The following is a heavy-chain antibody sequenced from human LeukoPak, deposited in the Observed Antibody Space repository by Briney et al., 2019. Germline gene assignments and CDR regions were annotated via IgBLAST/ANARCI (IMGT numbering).Heavy chain of an antibody. Sequence: GGSLRLSCAASGFTFSSYAVSWVRQAPGKGLEWVSAISGSGGSTYYADSVKGRFTISRDNAKNSLYLQMNSLRAEDTAVYYCATYRRKYCSSTSCYRLDYWGQGTLVTVSS. V-gene: IGHV3-23*01. J-gene: IGHJ4*02. CDR2: ISGSGGST. CDR1: GFTFSSYA. D-gene: IGHD2-2*01. CDR3: ATYRRKYCSSTSCYRLDY.